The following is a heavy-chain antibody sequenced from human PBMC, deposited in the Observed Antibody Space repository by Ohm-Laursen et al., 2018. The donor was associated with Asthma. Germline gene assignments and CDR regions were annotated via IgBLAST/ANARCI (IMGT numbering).Heavy chain of an antibody. D-gene: IGHD6-19*01. V-gene: IGHV3-21*01. CDR3: ARVLLAVAGSFDY. Sequence: SLRLSCAASGFTFSSYSMNWVRQAPGKGLEWVSSISSSSYIYYADSVKGRFTISRDNAKNSLYLQMNSLRAEDTAVYYCARVLLAVAGSFDYWGQGTLVTVSS. CDR2: ISSSSYI. CDR1: GFTFSSYS. J-gene: IGHJ4*02.